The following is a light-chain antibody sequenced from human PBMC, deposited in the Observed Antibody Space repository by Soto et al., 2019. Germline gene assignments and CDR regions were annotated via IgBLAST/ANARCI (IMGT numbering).Light chain of an antibody. CDR3: QQYSSYSWT. J-gene: IGKJ1*01. Sequence: DIQMTQSPSTLSASVGDRVTITCRASQSISSWLAWYQQKPGKAPKLLIYKASSLQSGVPPRFSGSGSGTELTLTISRLQPDDFATYYCQQYSSYSWTFGLGTKVEIK. CDR2: KAS. CDR1: QSISSW. V-gene: IGKV1-5*03.